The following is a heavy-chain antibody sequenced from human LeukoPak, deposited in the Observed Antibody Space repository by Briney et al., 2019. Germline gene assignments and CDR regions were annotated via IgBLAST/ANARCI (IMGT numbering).Heavy chain of an antibody. V-gene: IGHV1-46*01. CDR2: IYPRDGST. D-gene: IGHD6-6*01. J-gene: IGHJ4*02. CDR3: ARREGRSASPFFFDS. Sequence: ASVKVSCKASGYTFTSNYIHWVRQAPGQGLEWMGMIYPRDGSTSYAQNFQGRVTMTTDTSTNTAYMELRGLRSDDTAIYYCARREGRSASPFFFDSWGQGTLVTVFS. CDR1: GYTFTSNY.